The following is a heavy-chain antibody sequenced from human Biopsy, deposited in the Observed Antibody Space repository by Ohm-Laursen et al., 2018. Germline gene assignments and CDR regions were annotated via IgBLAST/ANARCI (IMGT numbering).Heavy chain of an antibody. J-gene: IGHJ4*02. D-gene: IGHD3-3*01. V-gene: IGHV1-69*17. CDR3: ATPFQYYDSWGGYPPFDH. CDR2: IIAVSGLV. Sequence: SSVSASCKASGGTFSNYAISWVRQAAGDGLGWMGGIIAVSGLVNYAPKFQGRVSITADKSTTTAYMELSNLKSEDTAVYYCATPFQYYDSWGGYPPFDHWGQGTLVTVSS. CDR1: GGTFSNYA.